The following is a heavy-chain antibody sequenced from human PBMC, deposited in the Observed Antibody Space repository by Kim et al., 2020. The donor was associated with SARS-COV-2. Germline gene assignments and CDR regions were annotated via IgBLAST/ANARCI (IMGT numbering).Heavy chain of an antibody. J-gene: IGHJ6*02. D-gene: IGHD6-19*01. CDR1: GFTFSSYW. CDR2: INSDGSST. CDR3: ARGSSGWYAPLGYYYGMDV. Sequence: GGSLRLSCAASGFTFSSYWMHWVRQAPGKGLVWVSRINSDGSSTRNADSVKVRFTISRDNAKNTLYLQMNSLRAEDTAVYYCARGSSGWYAPLGYYYGMDVWGQGTTVTVSS. V-gene: IGHV3-74*01.